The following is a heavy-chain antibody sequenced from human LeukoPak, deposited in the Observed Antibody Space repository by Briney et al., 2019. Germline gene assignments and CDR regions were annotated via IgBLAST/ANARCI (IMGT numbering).Heavy chain of an antibody. V-gene: IGHV1-18*01. CDR2: ISAYNGNT. Sequence: ASVNVSCKASGYTFTSYGISWVRQAPGQGLEGMGWISAYNGNTNYAQKLQGRVTMTTDTSTSTAYMELRSLRSDDTAVYYCARDDDPGYSSSWYYYYGMDVWGQGTTVTVSS. CDR3: ARDDDPGYSSSWYYYYGMDV. CDR1: GYTFTSYG. D-gene: IGHD6-13*01. J-gene: IGHJ6*02.